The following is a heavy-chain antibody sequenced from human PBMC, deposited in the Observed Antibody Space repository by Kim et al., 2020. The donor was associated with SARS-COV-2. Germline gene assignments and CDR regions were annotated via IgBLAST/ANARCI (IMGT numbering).Heavy chain of an antibody. J-gene: IGHJ6*02. CDR1: GFTFSSYS. CDR3: ARDPYYYGSGSYYNVNYGMDV. Sequence: GGSLRLSCAASGFTFSSYSMNWVRQAPGKGLEWVSYISSSSSTIYYADSVKGRFTISRDNAKNSLYLQMNSLRDEDTAVYYCARDPYYYGSGSYYNVNYGMDVWGQGTTVTVSS. V-gene: IGHV3-48*02. CDR2: ISSSSSTI. D-gene: IGHD3-10*01.